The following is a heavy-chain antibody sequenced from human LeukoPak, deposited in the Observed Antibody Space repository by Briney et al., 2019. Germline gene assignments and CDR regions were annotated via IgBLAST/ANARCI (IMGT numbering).Heavy chain of an antibody. CDR2: IYYTGST. CDR1: GGSISSYY. Sequence: SETLSLTCSVSGGSISSYYWSWIRQPPGKGLEWIGYIYYTGSTNYNPSLKSRVTISVDTSKNQFSLKLSSVTAADTAVYYCARRKRSGYSGTSCLLNWFDPWGQGTLVTVSS. D-gene: IGHD2-2*01. V-gene: IGHV4-59*12. CDR3: ARRKRSGYSGTSCLLNWFDP. J-gene: IGHJ5*02.